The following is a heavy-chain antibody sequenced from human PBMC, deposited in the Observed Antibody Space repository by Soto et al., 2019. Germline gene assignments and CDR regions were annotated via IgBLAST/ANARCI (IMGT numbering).Heavy chain of an antibody. D-gene: IGHD3-10*01. Sequence: QVQLVQSGAEVKGPGPAGKFPCKASGSTFTAQYMPWLRQAPGQGPGGLGWVNLNSVGTNIAPKFKGRVTMTVDTSITTAFMELKRLRSDDTAVYYCARARISVGSGSYSAFDIWGQGTMVTVSS. CDR3: ARARISVGSGSYSAFDI. J-gene: IGHJ3*02. CDR2: VNLNSVGT. CDR1: GSTFTAQY. V-gene: IGHV1-2*02.